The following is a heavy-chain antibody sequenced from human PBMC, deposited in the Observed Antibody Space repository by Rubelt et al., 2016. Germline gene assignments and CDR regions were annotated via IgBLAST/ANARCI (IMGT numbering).Heavy chain of an antibody. CDR2: IVYSGNDQ. D-gene: IGHD4-17*01. CDR1: GSSINNNN. J-gene: IGHJ4*02. Sequence: VQLQESGPGQVKPSETLSLTCTVSGSSINNNNYYWAWIRQAPGKGLEWVSTIVYSGNDQFYADSVKGRFTISRDNARNLGLLQMNSRRADETAVYYGAGDPRGAGDYGDWGQGTLVTVS. V-gene: IGHV3-21*06. CDR3: AGDPRGAGDYGD.